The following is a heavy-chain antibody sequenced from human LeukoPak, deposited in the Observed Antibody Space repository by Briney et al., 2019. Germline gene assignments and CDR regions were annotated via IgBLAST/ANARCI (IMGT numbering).Heavy chain of an antibody. CDR2: IRSSSSYI. D-gene: IGHD2/OR15-2a*01. Sequence: GGPLRLSCAASGFTFSSYSMNWVRQAPGKGLEWVSSIRSSSSYIYYADSVKGRFTISRDNAKNSPYLQMNSLRAEDTAVYYCARDFTHSPKPYYFDYWGQGTLVTVSS. V-gene: IGHV3-21*01. CDR1: GFTFSSYS. J-gene: IGHJ4*02. CDR3: ARDFTHSPKPYYFDY.